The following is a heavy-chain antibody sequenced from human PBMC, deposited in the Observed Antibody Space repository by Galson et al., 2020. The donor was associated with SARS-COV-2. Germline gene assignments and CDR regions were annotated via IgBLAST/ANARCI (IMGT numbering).Heavy chain of an antibody. CDR3: ASSDGWPYYHSGMEV. V-gene: IGHV3-21*01. Sequence: GGSLRLSCVASEFPFRRYGMNWVRQVPGKGPEWVSYVSSESSDTYYADSVKGRFSISRDDAKNSVFLQMDSLRAEDTAVYYCASSDGWPYYHSGMEVGGQGTTVTVSS. CDR2: VSSESSDT. CDR1: EFPFRRYG. J-gene: IGHJ6*02. D-gene: IGHD2-21*01.